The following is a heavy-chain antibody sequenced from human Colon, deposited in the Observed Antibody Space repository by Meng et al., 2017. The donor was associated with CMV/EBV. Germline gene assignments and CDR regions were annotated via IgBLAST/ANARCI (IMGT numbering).Heavy chain of an antibody. CDR2: IVGSASIT. V-gene: IGHV3-23*01. J-gene: IGHJ4*02. CDR3: AKGLYYYDSGGYNS. Sequence: SGFPFRNYAMTWVRQAPGKGLERVSGIVGSASITYYADSVKGRFTISRDNSKNTLYLQMNSLRAEDTAVYYCAKGLYYYDSGGYNSWGQGTLVTVSS. D-gene: IGHD3-22*01. CDR1: GFPFRNYA.